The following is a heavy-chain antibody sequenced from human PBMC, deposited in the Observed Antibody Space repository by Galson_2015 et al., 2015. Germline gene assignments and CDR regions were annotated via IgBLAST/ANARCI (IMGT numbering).Heavy chain of an antibody. Sequence: SLRLSCAASGFTFSNNAMKWVRQAPGKGLEWVSGISGSGTNTYYADSVKGRFTISRDNSKNTLYLQMNSLRAEDTAVYYCASPGQSNGRYFFDYWGQGTLVSVSS. D-gene: IGHD1-14*01. V-gene: IGHV3-23*01. J-gene: IGHJ4*01. CDR1: GFTFSNNA. CDR2: ISGSGTNT. CDR3: ASPGQSNGRYFFDY.